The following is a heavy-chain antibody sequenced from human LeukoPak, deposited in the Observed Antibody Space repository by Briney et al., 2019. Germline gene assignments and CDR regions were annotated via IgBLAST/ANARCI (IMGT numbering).Heavy chain of an antibody. D-gene: IGHD4-23*01. CDR2: IYYSGST. CDR3: ASTVDFFDY. Sequence: SETLSPTCTVSGGSISSSSYYWGWIRQPPGKGLEWIGSIYYSGSTYCNPSLKSRVTISVDTSKNQFSLKLSSVTAADTAVYYCASTVDFFDYWGQGTLVTVSS. J-gene: IGHJ4*02. V-gene: IGHV4-39*07. CDR1: GGSISSSSYY.